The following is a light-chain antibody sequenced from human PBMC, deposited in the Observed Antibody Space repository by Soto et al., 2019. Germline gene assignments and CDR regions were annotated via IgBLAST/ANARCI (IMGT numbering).Light chain of an antibody. CDR3: QQYNNWPTA. CDR2: GAS. J-gene: IGKJ1*01. Sequence: EIVMTQSPATLSVSPGERATLSCRASQSVSSNLAWYQQKPGQAPRLLIYGASTRATGVPARFSGSGSGTGFTLTISSLQSEDFAVYYCQQYNNWPTAFDQGTKVEIK. CDR1: QSVSSN. V-gene: IGKV3-15*01.